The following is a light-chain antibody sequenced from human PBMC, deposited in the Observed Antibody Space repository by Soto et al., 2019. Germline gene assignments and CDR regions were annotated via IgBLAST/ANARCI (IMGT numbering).Light chain of an antibody. CDR1: QSVSNF. J-gene: IGKJ4*01. Sequence: EIVLTQSPATLSLSPGERATLSCRVSQSVSNFLAWNQKKPGRAPSLLISDASNRATGIPARFSGGGSGTDFTLTISTLQPEDFAVYYCQQRSNWPLTFGGGTKVEIK. CDR3: QQRSNWPLT. CDR2: DAS. V-gene: IGKV3-11*01.